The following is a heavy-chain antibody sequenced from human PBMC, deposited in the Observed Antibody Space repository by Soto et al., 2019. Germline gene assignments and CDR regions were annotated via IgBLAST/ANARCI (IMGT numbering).Heavy chain of an antibody. D-gene: IGHD3-3*02. V-gene: IGHV1-58*01. CDR1: GFSFGDSA. CDR2: IVVVNGNT. J-gene: IGHJ6*02. CDR3: AVTDLPFRPLTEPTENGMDV. Sequence: ELVQSGPEAREPGTSVKVSCRASGFSFGDSAVQWVRQGRGQRLEWIGWIVVVNGNTNYAQKFEGRVTLTRDASTSTRHMELTSLSSEDTAVYFCAVTDLPFRPLTEPTENGMDVWGHGTTVTVYS.